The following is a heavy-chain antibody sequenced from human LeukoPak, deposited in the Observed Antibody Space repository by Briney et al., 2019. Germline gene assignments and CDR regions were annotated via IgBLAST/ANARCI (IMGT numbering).Heavy chain of an antibody. V-gene: IGHV1-46*01. CDR3: ARARPRRVGATTPFDY. CDR1: GYTFTSYY. CDR2: INPSGGST. D-gene: IGHD1-26*01. Sequence: GASVNVSCKASGYTFTSYYMHWVRQAPGQGLEWMGLINPSGGSTSYAQKFQGRVTMTRDTSTSTVYMELSSLRSEDTAVYYCARARPRRVGATTPFDYWGQGTLVTVSS. J-gene: IGHJ4*02.